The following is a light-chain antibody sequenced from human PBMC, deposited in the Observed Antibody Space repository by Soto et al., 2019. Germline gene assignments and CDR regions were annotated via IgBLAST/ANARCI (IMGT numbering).Light chain of an antibody. CDR3: QQFNNSST. V-gene: IGKV1D-13*01. CDR2: DAS. CDR1: QGISSA. J-gene: IGKJ5*01. Sequence: AIQLTQSPSSLSASVGDRVRITCRASQGISSALAWYQQKPGKAPKLLIYDASSLESGVPSRFSGSGSGTDFTLTISSLQPEDFATYYCQQFNNSSTFGGGTRLEIK.